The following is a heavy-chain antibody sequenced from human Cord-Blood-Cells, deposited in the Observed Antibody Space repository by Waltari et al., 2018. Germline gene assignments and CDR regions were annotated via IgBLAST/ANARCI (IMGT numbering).Heavy chain of an antibody. CDR1: GFPFSNAR. J-gene: IGHJ4*02. V-gene: IGHV3-15*01. Sequence: EVQLVESGGGLVKPGGSLRLSCAASGFPFSNARMSWARHAPGKGLEWVGRIKSKTDGGTTDYAAPVKGRFTISRDDSKNTLYLQMNSLKTEDTAVYYCTTAGDSSGCASLWGQGTLVTVSS. CDR3: TTAGDSSGCASL. CDR2: IKSKTDGGTT. D-gene: IGHD6-19*01.